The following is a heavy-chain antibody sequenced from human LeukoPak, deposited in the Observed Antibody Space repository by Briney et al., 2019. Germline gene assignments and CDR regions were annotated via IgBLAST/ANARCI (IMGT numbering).Heavy chain of an antibody. Sequence: SVKVSCKASGGTFTSYAISWVRQAPGQGLEWMGGIIPIFGRANYAQKFQDRVTITTDKSTSTAYMELSRLRSEDTAVYYCEKLAGGSYSDYWGQGALVTVSS. CDR3: EKLAGGSYSDY. D-gene: IGHD1-26*01. CDR1: GGTFTSYA. CDR2: IIPIFGRA. V-gene: IGHV1-69*05. J-gene: IGHJ4*02.